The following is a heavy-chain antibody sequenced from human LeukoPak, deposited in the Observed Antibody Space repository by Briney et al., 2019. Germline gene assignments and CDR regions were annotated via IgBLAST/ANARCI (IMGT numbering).Heavy chain of an antibody. CDR3: TTDLDY. J-gene: IGHJ4*02. V-gene: IGHV3-15*01. Sequence: PGGSLRLSCAGSGFIFTDVWMRWVRQAPGKGLEWVGRIKSKSDGGTIDYAAPVKGRITMSRDDSRKTLSLEMNNLKPEDTGVYYCTTDLDYWGQGTLVTVSS. CDR2: IKSKSDGGTI. CDR1: GFIFTDVW.